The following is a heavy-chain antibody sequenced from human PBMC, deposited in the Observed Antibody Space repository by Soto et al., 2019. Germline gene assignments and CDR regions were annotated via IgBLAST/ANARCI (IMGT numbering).Heavy chain of an antibody. CDR2: MYHSGST. Sequence: SETLSLTCAVSGGSISSGGYSWSWIRQPPGKGLEWIGYMYHSGSTYYNPSLKSRVTISIDRSKNQFSLKLSSMTAADTAVYYCARSVDPWGQGTLVTVSS. V-gene: IGHV4-30-2*01. CDR1: GGSISSGGYS. CDR3: ARSVDP. J-gene: IGHJ5*02.